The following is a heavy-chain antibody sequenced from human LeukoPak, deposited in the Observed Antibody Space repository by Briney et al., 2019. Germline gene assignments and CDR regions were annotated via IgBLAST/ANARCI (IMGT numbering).Heavy chain of an antibody. CDR2: IYPGDSDT. J-gene: IGHJ3*02. D-gene: IGHD2-2*01. CDR3: ARRLVVPAAYDAFDI. V-gene: IGHV5-51*01. CDR1: GYSFTSYW. Sequence: GESLKISCKGSGYSFTSYWIGWVRQVPGKGLEWMGIIYPGDSDTRYSPSFQGQVTISADKSISTAYLQWSSLKASDTAMYYCARRLVVPAAYDAFDIWGQGTMVTVSS.